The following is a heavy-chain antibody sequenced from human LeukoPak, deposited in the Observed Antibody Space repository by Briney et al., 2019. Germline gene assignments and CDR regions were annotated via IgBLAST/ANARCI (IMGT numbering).Heavy chain of an antibody. CDR3: PRDNLA. CDR2: IKSKTYGGTT. Sequence: GGSLRLSCAASGFTFNNAWMSWVRQAPGKGLEWISRIKSKTYGGTTEYAAPVKGRFTISRDDSESTLFLQMDSLTTEDTAVYYCPRDNLAWGKGPLLPVS. V-gene: IGHV3-15*01. J-gene: IGHJ5*02. CDR1: GFTFNNAW. D-gene: IGHD1-20*01.